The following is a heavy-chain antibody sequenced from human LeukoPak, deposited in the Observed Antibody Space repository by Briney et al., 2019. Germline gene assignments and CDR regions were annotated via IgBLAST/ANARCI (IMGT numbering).Heavy chain of an antibody. V-gene: IGHV3-30*02. D-gene: IGHD2-2*01. CDR1: GFTFSSYW. J-gene: IGHJ3*02. Sequence: GGSLRLSCAASGFTFSSYWMSWVRQAPGKGLEWVAFIRYDGSNKYYADSVKGRFTISRDNSKNTLYLQINSLRAEDTAVYYCASASYCSSTSCHHWWNPDWGAFDIWGQGTMVTVSS. CDR3: ASASYCSSTSCHHWWNPDWGAFDI. CDR2: IRYDGSNK.